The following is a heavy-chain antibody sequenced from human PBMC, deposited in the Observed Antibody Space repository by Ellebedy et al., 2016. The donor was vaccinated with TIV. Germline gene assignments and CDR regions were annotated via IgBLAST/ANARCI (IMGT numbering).Heavy chain of an antibody. Sequence: GESLKISXAASGITLSSYALHWVRQAPGKGLEWVAIISHDGSHHYYADSVKGRFTISRDNSESTLYLQMSSLRSEDTAVNYCARGGSYYGSGSYQKALDYWGQGTLVTVSS. CDR3: ARGGSYYGSGSYQKALDY. CDR2: ISHDGSHH. CDR1: GITLSSYA. D-gene: IGHD3-10*01. J-gene: IGHJ4*02. V-gene: IGHV3-30*14.